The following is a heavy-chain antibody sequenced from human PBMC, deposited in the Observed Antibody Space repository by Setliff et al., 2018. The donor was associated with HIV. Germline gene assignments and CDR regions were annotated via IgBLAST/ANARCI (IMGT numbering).Heavy chain of an antibody. CDR2: MNPNSGNT. D-gene: IGHD6-13*01. CDR1: GYTFTSYD. V-gene: IGHV1-8*02. CDR3: TKTMYSSRWSGFDY. J-gene: IGHJ4*02. Sequence: ASVKVSCKASGYTFTSYDINWVRQATGQGLEWMGWMNPNSGNTGYAQKCQGRVTMTRNNSISTAYLELSSLRSEDTAVYYCTKTMYSSRWSGFDYWGQGTLVTVSS.